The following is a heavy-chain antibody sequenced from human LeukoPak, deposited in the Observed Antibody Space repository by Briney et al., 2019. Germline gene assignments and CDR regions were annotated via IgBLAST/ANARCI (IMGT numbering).Heavy chain of an antibody. D-gene: IGHD6-13*01. V-gene: IGHV4-34*01. CDR1: GGSFSGYY. J-gene: IGHJ6*03. CDR3: ARGTQQLASLYYYYYYMDV. Sequence: SETLSLTCAVYGGSFSGYYWSWIRQPPGKGLEWIGEINHSGSTNYNPSLKSRVTISVDTSKNQFSLKLSSVTAADTAVYYCARGTQQLASLYYYYYYMDVWGKGTTVTISS. CDR2: INHSGST.